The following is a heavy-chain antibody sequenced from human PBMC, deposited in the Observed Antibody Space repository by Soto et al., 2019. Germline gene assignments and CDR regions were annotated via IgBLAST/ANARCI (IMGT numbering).Heavy chain of an antibody. J-gene: IGHJ4*02. CDR3: AKISQMIVVVITTPFDY. Sequence: EVQLLESGGGLVQPGGSLRLSCAASGFTFSSYAMSWVRQAPGKGLEWVSAISGSGGSTYYADSVKGRFTISRDNSKNPLYLQMNSLRAEDTAVYYCAKISQMIVVVITTPFDYWGQGTLVTVSS. CDR1: GFTFSSYA. D-gene: IGHD3-22*01. CDR2: ISGSGGST. V-gene: IGHV3-23*01.